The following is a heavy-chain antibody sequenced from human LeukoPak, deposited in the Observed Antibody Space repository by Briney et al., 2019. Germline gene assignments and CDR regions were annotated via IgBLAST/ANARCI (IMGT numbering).Heavy chain of an antibody. V-gene: IGHV4-34*01. CDR1: GGSFSSYY. D-gene: IGHD3-10*01. CDR2: IYHDGNT. CDR3: ARLGLWFGEFDYYYYYMDV. J-gene: IGHJ6*03. Sequence: SETLSLTCAVYGGSFSSYYWSWIRQPPGKGLEWIAEIYHDGNTNYNPSLKSRVTISVDTSKNQFSLKLSSVTAADTAVYYCARLGLWFGEFDYYYYYMDVWGKGTTVTISS.